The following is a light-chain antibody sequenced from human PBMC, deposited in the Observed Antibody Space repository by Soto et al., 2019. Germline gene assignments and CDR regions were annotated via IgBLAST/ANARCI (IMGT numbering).Light chain of an antibody. V-gene: IGKV1-9*01. CDR1: QGISSY. J-gene: IGKJ5*01. CDR3: QQYKNWPPIT. CDR2: AAS. Sequence: IQLTQSPSSLSASVGDRVTITCRASQGISSYLAWYQQKPGKAPKLLIYAASNLQSGVPSRFRGSRSGTEFTLTISSLQSEDFAVYYCQQYKNWPPITFGQGTRLEIK.